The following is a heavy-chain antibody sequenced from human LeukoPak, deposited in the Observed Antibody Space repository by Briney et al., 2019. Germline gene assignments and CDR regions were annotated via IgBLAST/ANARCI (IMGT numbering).Heavy chain of an antibody. D-gene: IGHD6-19*01. CDR2: IKQDGSEK. Sequence: GGSLRLSCAASGFTFSSYWMSWVRQAPGKGLEWVANIKQDGSEKYYVDSVKGRFTISRDNAKNSLYLQMNSLRAEDTAVYYCAREYSSGWGYYYGMDVWGQGTTVTVSS. V-gene: IGHV3-7*01. J-gene: IGHJ6*02. CDR1: GFTFSSYW. CDR3: AREYSSGWGYYYGMDV.